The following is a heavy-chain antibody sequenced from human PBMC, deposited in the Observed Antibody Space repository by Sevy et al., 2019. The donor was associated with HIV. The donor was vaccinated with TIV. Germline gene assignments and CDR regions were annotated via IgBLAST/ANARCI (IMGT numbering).Heavy chain of an antibody. CDR1: GFPAVSNY. V-gene: IGHV3-53*01. CDR3: ARDCGYYYDY. CDR2: IYGGGST. Sequence: GGSLSLSCQPSGFPAVSNYMSWVRKAPGKGLGWVSVIYGGGSTYYPDSVKGRFPISRDNSKNTLYLQMNSLRAEDTAVYYCARDCGYYYDYWGQGTLVTVSS. D-gene: IGHD3-22*01. J-gene: IGHJ4*02.